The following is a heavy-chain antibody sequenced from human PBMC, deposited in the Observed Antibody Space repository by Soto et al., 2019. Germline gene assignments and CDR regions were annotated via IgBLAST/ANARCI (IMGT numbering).Heavy chain of an antibody. Sequence: EVQLLESGGGLVQPGGSLRLSCAASGFTFSSYAMSWVRQAPGKGLEWISAISGSGGSTYYADSVKGRFTISRDNSKNTLYLQMNSLRAEDTAVYYCASSYYDFWSGSTNVLYWGQGTLVTVSS. V-gene: IGHV3-23*01. D-gene: IGHD3-3*01. CDR2: ISGSGGST. CDR1: GFTFSSYA. CDR3: ASSYYDFWSGSTNVLY. J-gene: IGHJ4*02.